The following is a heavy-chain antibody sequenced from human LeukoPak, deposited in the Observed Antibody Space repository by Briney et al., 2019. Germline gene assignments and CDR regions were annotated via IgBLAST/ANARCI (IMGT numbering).Heavy chain of an antibody. CDR1: GFIFSTSA. Sequence: SLRLSCAASGFIFSTSAMHWVRQAPGTGLEWVAAIWSDGGNLYYADSVKGRFTISRDNSKNTLYLQMNSLRVEDTAVYYCARGSAATGNPTCFDPWGQGTLVTVSS. D-gene: IGHD6-13*01. J-gene: IGHJ5*02. CDR2: IWSDGGNL. CDR3: ARGSAATGNPTCFDP. V-gene: IGHV3-33*01.